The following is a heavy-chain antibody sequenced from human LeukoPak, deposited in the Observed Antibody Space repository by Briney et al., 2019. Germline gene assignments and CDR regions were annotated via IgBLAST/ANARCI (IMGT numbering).Heavy chain of an antibody. CDR2: INPNSGDT. J-gene: IGHJ3*02. Sequence: ASVKVSCKTSGYSFTAYYIHWVRQAPGQGLEWMTWINPNSGDTNYAQKFQGTVAMTRDTSISTVYMELTRLRSDDTAVYYCARDRGGDAFDIWGQGTMVTVSS. V-gene: IGHV1-2*02. CDR3: ARDRGGDAFDI. D-gene: IGHD4-23*01. CDR1: GYSFTAYY.